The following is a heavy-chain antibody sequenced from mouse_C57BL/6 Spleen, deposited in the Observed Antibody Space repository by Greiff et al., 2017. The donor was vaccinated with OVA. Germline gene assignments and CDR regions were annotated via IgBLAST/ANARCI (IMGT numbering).Heavy chain of an antibody. J-gene: IGHJ3*01. V-gene: IGHV1-80*01. CDR2: IYPGDGDT. Sequence: QVQLQQSGAELVKPGASVKISCKASGYAFSSYWMNWVKQRPGKGLEWIGQIYPGDGDTNYNGKFKGKATLTADKSSSTAYMQLSSLTSDDSAVYFCASGGINWAWFAYWGQGTLVTVSA. CDR3: ASGGINWAWFAY. CDR1: GYAFSSYW. D-gene: IGHD4-1*01.